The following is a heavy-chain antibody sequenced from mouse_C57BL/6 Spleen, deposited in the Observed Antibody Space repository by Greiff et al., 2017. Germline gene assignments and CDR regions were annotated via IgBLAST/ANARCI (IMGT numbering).Heavy chain of an antibody. CDR2: INPNYGTT. Sequence: VQLKESGPELVKPGASVKISCKASGYSFTDYNMNWVKQSNGKSLEWIGVINPNYGTTSYNQKFKGKATLTVDQSSSTAYMQLNYLTSEGSTVYYCARLATVVANPHYYAMDYWGQGTSVTVSS. J-gene: IGHJ4*01. CDR1: GYSFTDYN. V-gene: IGHV1-39*01. CDR3: ARLATVVANPHYYAMDY. D-gene: IGHD1-1*01.